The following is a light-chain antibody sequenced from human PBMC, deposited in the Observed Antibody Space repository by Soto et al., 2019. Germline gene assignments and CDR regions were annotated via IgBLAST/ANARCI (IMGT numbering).Light chain of an antibody. CDR1: SSHIGSNT. CDR3: AAWDDSLNGRGV. Sequence: QSVLTQPPSASGTPGQRVTISCSGSSSHIGSNTVNWYQQLPGTAPKLLISSNNQRPSGVPDRFSGSKSGTSASLAISGLQAEDEADYDCAAWDDSLNGRGVFGTGTK. CDR2: SNN. V-gene: IGLV1-44*01. J-gene: IGLJ1*01.